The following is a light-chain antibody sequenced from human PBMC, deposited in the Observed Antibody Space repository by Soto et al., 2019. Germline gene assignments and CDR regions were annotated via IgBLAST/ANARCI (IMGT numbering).Light chain of an antibody. CDR2: EVF. CDR3: TSYASTSTYVV. J-gene: IGLJ2*01. CDR1: RSDVGGYNY. Sequence: QSALTQPASVSGSPGQSITSSCTGTRSDVGGYNYVSWYQHHPGKAPNLMMYEVFNRPAGVSNRFSGSRSGNTASLTISGLQADDEADYYCTSYASTSTYVVFGGGTKVTVL. V-gene: IGLV2-14*01.